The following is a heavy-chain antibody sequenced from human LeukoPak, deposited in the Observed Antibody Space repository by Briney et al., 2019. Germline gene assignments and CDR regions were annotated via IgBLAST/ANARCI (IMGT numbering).Heavy chain of an antibody. CDR3: AKDSGVITTMYYFDY. CDR1: GFTFINYA. J-gene: IGHJ4*02. Sequence: GGSLRLPCSASGFTFINYAMSWVRQAPGKGLEWVSAISNSGDSTNYADSVKGRFTISRDNSKNSLYLQMSSLRAEDTAIYYCAKDSGVITTMYYFDYWGQGTLVTVSS. CDR2: ISNSGDST. V-gene: IGHV3-23*01. D-gene: IGHD4/OR15-4a*01.